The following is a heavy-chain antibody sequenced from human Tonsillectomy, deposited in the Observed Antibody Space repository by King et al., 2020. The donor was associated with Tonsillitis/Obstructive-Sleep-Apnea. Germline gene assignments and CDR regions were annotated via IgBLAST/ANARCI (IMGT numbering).Heavy chain of an antibody. CDR1: GGSISRYY. Sequence: HLQESGPGLVKPSETLSLTCTVSGGSISRYYWSWIRQPPGKGLEWIGYIYYSGGTNYNPSLKSRVIISVDTSKNQFSLKLSSVTAADTAVYYCARGSYDSSGLNWFDPWGQGTLVTVSS. D-gene: IGHD3-22*01. V-gene: IGHV4-59*01. CDR2: IYYSGGT. J-gene: IGHJ5*02. CDR3: ARGSYDSSGLNWFDP.